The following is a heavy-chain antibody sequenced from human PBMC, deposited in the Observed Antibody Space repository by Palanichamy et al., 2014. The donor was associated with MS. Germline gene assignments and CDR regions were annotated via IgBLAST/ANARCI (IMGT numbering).Heavy chain of an antibody. Sequence: EVQLVESEGGLVQPGGSPRLTCAASEFRFSDFWMSWVRQAPGKGLEWVAKIKEDGSAIYYADSVKGRFTISRDDAKNSLYLQMNSLRADDTAVYYCATETFYRLEHWGQGTLVSVSS. CDR2: IKEDGSAI. CDR3: ATETFYRLEH. CDR1: EFRFSDFW. J-gene: IGHJ4*02. D-gene: IGHD3-3*02. V-gene: IGHV3-7*03.